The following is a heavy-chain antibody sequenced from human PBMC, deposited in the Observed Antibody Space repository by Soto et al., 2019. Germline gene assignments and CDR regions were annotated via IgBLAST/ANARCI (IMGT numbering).Heavy chain of an antibody. J-gene: IGHJ2*01. Sequence: PGGSLRLSCAASGFTFRSYAMSWVRQAPGKGLEWVSGISGSGISTHYADSVKGRFTVSRDNSKNTLYLQMNSLGAEDTAVYNCAKEPVGPDWYFDLWGRGTLVTVSS. CDR3: AKEPVGPDWYFDL. V-gene: IGHV3-23*01. CDR2: ISGSGIST. CDR1: GFTFRSYA.